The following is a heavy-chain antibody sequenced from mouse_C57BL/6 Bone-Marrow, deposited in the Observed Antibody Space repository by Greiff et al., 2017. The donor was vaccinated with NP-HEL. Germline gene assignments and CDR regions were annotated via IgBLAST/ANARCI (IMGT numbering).Heavy chain of an antibody. Sequence: QVQLQQSGAELARPGASVKLSCKASGYTFTSYGISWVKQRTGQGLEWIGEIYPRSGNTYYIEKFTGKATLTADKSSRTAYMELRSLTSDDSAVYFCARRGNYYYGSSLDYWGQGTTLTVSS. CDR1: GYTFTSYG. CDR2: IYPRSGNT. CDR3: ARRGNYYYGSSLDY. J-gene: IGHJ2*01. V-gene: IGHV1-81*01. D-gene: IGHD1-1*01.